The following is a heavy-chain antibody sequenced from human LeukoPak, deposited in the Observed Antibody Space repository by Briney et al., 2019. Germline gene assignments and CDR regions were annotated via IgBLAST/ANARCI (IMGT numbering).Heavy chain of an antibody. D-gene: IGHD3-10*01. CDR3: ARDPGTMLRGSRRGYDGNYYYMDV. CDR2: IHTSGST. CDR1: GPSISSTSYC. J-gene: IGHJ6*03. V-gene: IGHV4-61*09. Sequence: SHTLSLTRTVSGPSISSTSYCWGWIRQPAGRGLEGFGHIHTSGSTNYPPSLKSRVTISVGTSKNQFSLKLSSVTAADTAVYYCARDPGTMLRGSRRGYDGNYYYMDVWGKGTTVTISS.